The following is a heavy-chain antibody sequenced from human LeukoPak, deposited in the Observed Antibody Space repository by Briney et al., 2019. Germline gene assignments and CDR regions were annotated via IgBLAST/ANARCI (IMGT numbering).Heavy chain of an antibody. CDR1: GYTFTSYS. D-gene: IGHD1-14*01. J-gene: IGHJ6*02. CDR2: INPNSGGT. V-gene: IGHV1-2*02. CDR3: ARPPRKAATVFQPMDV. Sequence: GASVKVSCKASGYTFTSYSISWVRQAPGQGLEWMGWINPNSGGTNYAQKFQGRVTMTRDTSISTAYMELSSLRSDDTAVYYCARPPRKAATVFQPMDVWGQGTTVTVSS.